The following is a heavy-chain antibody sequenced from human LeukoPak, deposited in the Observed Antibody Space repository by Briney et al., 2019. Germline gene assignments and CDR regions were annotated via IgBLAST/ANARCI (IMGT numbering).Heavy chain of an antibody. D-gene: IGHD1-26*01. J-gene: IGHJ3*02. CDR2: INSDGSST. V-gene: IGHV3-74*01. CDR1: GFTFSSYW. CDR3: ARWGELPAFDI. Sequence: PGGSLRLSCAASGFTFSSYWMHWVRQAPGKGLVWVSRINSDGSSTSYADSVKGRFTISRDNAKNTLYLQMNSLRAEDTAVYYCARWGELPAFDIWGQGTMVTVSP.